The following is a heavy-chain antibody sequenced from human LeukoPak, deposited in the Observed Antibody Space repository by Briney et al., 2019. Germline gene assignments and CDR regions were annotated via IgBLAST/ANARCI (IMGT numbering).Heavy chain of an antibody. CDR2: ISAYNGNT. V-gene: IGHV1-18*01. J-gene: IGHJ3*02. CDR1: GGTFSSYA. Sequence: ASVKVSCKASGGTFSSYAISWVRQAPGQGLEWMGWISAYNGNTNYAQKLQGRVTMTTDTSTSTAYMELRSLRSDDTAVYYCARDGGDYDSSDAFDIWGQGTMVTVSS. CDR3: ARDGGDYDSSDAFDI. D-gene: IGHD3-22*01.